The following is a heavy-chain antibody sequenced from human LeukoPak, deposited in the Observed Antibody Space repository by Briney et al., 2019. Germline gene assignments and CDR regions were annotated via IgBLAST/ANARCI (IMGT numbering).Heavy chain of an antibody. Sequence: ASVKVSCKASRGTFSNYAISWVRQAPGQGLERMGGIIPIFGTTSYAQKFQGRVTISADESTSTAYMELSRLRSEDTAVYYCARDLTMVRGARYRPYNWFDPWGQGTLVTVSS. CDR1: RGTFSNYA. CDR2: IIPIFGTT. J-gene: IGHJ5*02. V-gene: IGHV1-69*13. D-gene: IGHD3-10*01. CDR3: ARDLTMVRGARYRPYNWFDP.